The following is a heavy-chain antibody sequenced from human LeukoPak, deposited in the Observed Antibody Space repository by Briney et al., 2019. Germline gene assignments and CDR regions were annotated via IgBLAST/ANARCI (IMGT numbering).Heavy chain of an antibody. D-gene: IGHD2-15*01. J-gene: IGHJ3*02. CDR2: IRYDGSNK. CDR1: GFTFSSYG. V-gene: IGHV3-30*02. Sequence: GXSLRLSCAASGFTFSSYGMHWVRQAPGKGLEWVAFIRYDGSNKYYADSVKGRFTISRDNSKNTLYLQMNSLRAEDTAVYYCAKAPERYCSGGSCDGAFDIWGQGTMVTVSS. CDR3: AKAPERYCSGGSCDGAFDI.